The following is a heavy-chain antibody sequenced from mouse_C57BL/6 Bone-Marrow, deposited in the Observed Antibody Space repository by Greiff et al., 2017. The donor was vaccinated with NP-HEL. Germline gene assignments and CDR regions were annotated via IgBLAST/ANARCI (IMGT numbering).Heavy chain of an antibody. D-gene: IGHD1-1*01. Sequence: EVKLMESGAELVRPGASVKLSCTASGFNIKDYYMHWVKQRPEQGLEWIGRIDPEDGDTEYAPKFQGKATMTADTSSNTAYLQLSSLTSEDTAVYYCTLFYYYGSSYRYFDVWGTGTTVTVSS. J-gene: IGHJ1*03. CDR1: GFNIKDYY. CDR2: IDPEDGDT. CDR3: TLFYYYGSSYRYFDV. V-gene: IGHV14-1*01.